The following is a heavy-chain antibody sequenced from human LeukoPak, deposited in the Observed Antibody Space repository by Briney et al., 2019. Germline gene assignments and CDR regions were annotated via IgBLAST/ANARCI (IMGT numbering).Heavy chain of an antibody. CDR2: ISNRGSP. J-gene: IGHJ5*02. CDR3: VRDGGFYYTASPNSWFDP. D-gene: IGHD2-15*01. Sequence: SETLSLTCLVSGFSISSDDCWGWIRQPPGKGLEWIGSISNRGSPYYNPSLKSRVTMSVDTPNNHFSLRLSSVTAADTAVYYCVRDGGFYYTASPNSWFDPWGQGTLVTISS. CDR1: GFSISSDDC. V-gene: IGHV4-38-2*02.